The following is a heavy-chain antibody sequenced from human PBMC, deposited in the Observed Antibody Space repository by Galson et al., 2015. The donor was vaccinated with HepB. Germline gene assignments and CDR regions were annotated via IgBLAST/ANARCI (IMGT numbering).Heavy chain of an antibody. J-gene: IGHJ4*02. V-gene: IGHV3-11*01. Sequence: SLRLSCAASGFTFSDYYMSWIRQAPGKGLEWVSYISSSGSTIYYADSVKGRFTISRDNAKNSLYLQMNSLRAEDTAVYYCARDLRKVGAATYRGVYWGQGTLVTVSS. CDR2: ISSSGSTI. D-gene: IGHD2-15*01. CDR1: GFTFSDYY. CDR3: ARDLRKVGAATYRGVY.